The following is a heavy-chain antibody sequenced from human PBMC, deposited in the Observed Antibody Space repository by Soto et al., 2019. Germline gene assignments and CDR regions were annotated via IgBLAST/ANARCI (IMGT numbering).Heavy chain of an antibody. J-gene: IGHJ4*02. V-gene: IGHV1-69*06. CDR1: GGTFDSHA. Sequence: QVQLVQSGAEVKKPGSSVKVACKASGGTFDSHAINWVRQAPGQGLEWIGGIIPILGTPNYAQNFQDRVNISADKSTRTAYMELRFLGGEDTAVYYWTREKNILVMTLLSLDFWGQGTLVTVSS. CDR3: TREKNILVMTLLSLDF. CDR2: IIPILGTP. D-gene: IGHD3-9*01.